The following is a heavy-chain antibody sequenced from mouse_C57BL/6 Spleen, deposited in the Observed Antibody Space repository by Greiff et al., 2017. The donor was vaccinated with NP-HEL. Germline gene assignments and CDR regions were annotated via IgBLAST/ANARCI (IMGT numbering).Heavy chain of an antibody. V-gene: IGHV5-4*03. Sequence: EVKLVESGGGLVKPGGSLKLSCAASGFTFSSYAMSWVGQTPEKRLEWVATISDGGSYTYYPDNVKGRFTISRDNAKNNLYLQMSHLKSEDTAMYYCARGDDYSYFDYWGQGTTLTVSS. J-gene: IGHJ2*01. CDR1: GFTFSSYA. CDR2: ISDGGSYT. D-gene: IGHD2-4*01. CDR3: ARGDDYSYFDY.